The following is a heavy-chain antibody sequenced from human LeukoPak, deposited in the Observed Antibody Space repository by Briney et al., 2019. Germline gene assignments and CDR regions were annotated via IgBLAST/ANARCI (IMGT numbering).Heavy chain of an antibody. V-gene: IGHV4-39*01. CDR1: GGSISSSSYY. CDR2: IYYSGST. D-gene: IGHD4-17*01. Sequence: PSETLSLTCTVSGGSISSSSYYWGWIRQPPGKGLEWIGSIYYSGSTYYNPSLKSRVTISVDTSKNQFSLKLSSVTAADTAVYYCARLRFYGDYFIDYWGQGTLVTVSS. J-gene: IGHJ4*02. CDR3: ARLRFYGDYFIDY.